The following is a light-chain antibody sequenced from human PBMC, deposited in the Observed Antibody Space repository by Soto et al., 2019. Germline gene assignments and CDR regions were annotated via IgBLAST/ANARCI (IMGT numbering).Light chain of an antibody. CDR1: QTVSDN. CDR3: QQYNNWRPLV. CDR2: GAS. V-gene: IGKV3-15*01. Sequence: EIVMTQSPVSLSVSPGETVTLSCRASQTVSDNLARYQQKPGQAPRLVIYGASTRAPGVPGRFSGSGSETEFTLTINSLQSEDFAVYYCQQYNNWRPLVFGGGTKVESK. J-gene: IGKJ4*01.